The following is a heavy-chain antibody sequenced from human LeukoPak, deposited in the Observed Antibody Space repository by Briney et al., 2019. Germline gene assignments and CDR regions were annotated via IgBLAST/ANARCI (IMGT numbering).Heavy chain of an antibody. CDR1: GGSIRNYY. J-gene: IGHJ4*02. CDR2: IYYSGST. CDR3: AKGGGFTSGWHDY. D-gene: IGHD6-19*01. V-gene: IGHV4-59*08. Sequence: SKTLSLTRTVSGGSIRNYYWSWIRQPPGKGLEWIGYIYYSGSTNYNPSLKSRVTLSVDTSKNQFSLRLSSVTAAVPALYCCAKGGGFTSGWHDYWGQGTLVTVSS.